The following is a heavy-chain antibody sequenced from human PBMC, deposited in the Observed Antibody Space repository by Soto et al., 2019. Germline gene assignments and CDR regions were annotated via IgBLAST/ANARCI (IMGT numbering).Heavy chain of an antibody. V-gene: IGHV3-43*01. D-gene: IGHD6-19*01. CDR2: ISWDGDST. CDR1: GFTFDDYT. Sequence: EVQLVESGGVVVQPGGSLRLSCAASGFTFDDYTMHWVRQAPGKGLEWVSLISWDGDSTYYADSVKGRFTISRDNSENSLYLQMNSLRTEDTASYYCAKDIAGSGWYSLDYWGQGTLVTVSS. J-gene: IGHJ4*02. CDR3: AKDIAGSGWYSLDY.